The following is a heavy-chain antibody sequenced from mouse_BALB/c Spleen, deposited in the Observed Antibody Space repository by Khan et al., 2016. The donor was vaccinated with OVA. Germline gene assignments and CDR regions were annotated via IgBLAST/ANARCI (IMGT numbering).Heavy chain of an antibody. CDR2: ISDGGSYT. V-gene: IGHV5-4*02. Sequence: EVELVESGGGLVKPGGSLKLSCAASGFTFSDYYMYWVRQTPEKRLEWLATISDGGSYTYYPDSVKGRFTISRDDAKNNLYHQMNSLRSEDTAMYYCARGYYGDPFAYWGQGTLVTISA. J-gene: IGHJ3*01. CDR3: ARGYYGDPFAY. D-gene: IGHD2-13*01. CDR1: GFTFSDYY.